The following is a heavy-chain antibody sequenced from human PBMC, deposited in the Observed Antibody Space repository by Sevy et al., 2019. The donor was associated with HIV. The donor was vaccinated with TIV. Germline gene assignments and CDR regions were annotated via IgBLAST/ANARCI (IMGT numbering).Heavy chain of an antibody. J-gene: IGHJ4*02. CDR1: GFTLGDYC. Sequence: GESLKISCTASGFTLGDYCMNWVRQAPGKGLELGALLKGDVSGGTVDHAASVRGRFVISRDDSKTIAYPQMNDLKTEDTGVYYCTRWKAAQSIFDYWGQGALVTVSS. V-gene: IGHV3-49*04. D-gene: IGHD6-13*01. CDR2: LKGDVSGGTV. CDR3: TRWKAAQSIFDY.